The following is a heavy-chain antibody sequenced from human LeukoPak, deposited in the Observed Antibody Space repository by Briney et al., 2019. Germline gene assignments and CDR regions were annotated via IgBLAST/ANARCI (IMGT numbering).Heavy chain of an antibody. J-gene: IGHJ3*02. CDR2: IYWDDDK. CDR3: ARSIVVVTASTDDAFDI. CDR1: GFSLSTSGVG. V-gene: IGHV2-5*02. Sequence: SGPTLVNPTQTLTLTCTFSGFSLSTSGVGVGWIRQPPGKALEWLALIYWDDDKRYSPSLKSRLTITKDTSKNQVVLTMTNMDPVDTATYYCARSIVVVTASTDDAFDIWGQGTMVTVSS. D-gene: IGHD2-21*02.